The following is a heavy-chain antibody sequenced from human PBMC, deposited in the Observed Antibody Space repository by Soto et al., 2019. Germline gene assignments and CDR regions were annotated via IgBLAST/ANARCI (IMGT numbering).Heavy chain of an antibody. CDR1: GFTFSNYY. CDR3: ASDFSEYSTSSDAFDI. Sequence: PGGSLRLSCAASGFTFSNYYMSWIRQAPGKGLEWVSYISSSGSTIYYADSVKGRFTISRENAKNSRYLQMNSLRAEDTAVYYCASDFSEYSTSSDAFDIWGQGTMVTVSS. J-gene: IGHJ3*02. V-gene: IGHV3-11*01. D-gene: IGHD6-6*01. CDR2: ISSSGSTI.